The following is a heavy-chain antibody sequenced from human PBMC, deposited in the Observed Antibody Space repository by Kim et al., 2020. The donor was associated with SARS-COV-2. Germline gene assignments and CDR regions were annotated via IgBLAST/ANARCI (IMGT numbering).Heavy chain of an antibody. V-gene: IGHV3-48*02. Sequence: GGSLRLSCAASGFTFSSYSMNWVRQAPGKGLEWVSYISSSSSTIYYADSVKGRFTISRDNAKNSLYLQMNSLRDEDTAVYYCARDPGGHYDFWSGKWGYYGMDVWGQGTTVTVSS. J-gene: IGHJ6*02. CDR3: ARDPGGHYDFWSGKWGYYGMDV. CDR2: ISSSSSTI. D-gene: IGHD3-3*01. CDR1: GFTFSSYS.